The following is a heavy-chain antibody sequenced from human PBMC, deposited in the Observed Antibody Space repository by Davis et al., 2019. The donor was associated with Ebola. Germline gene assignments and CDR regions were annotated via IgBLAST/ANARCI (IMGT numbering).Heavy chain of an antibody. D-gene: IGHD2-2*01. J-gene: IGHJ6*02. CDR1: GFTFSSYG. CDR2: ISYDGSNK. Sequence: GESLKISCAASGFTFSSYGMNWVRQAPGKGLEWVAVISYDGSNKYYADSVKGRFTVSRDNSKNTLYLQMNSLRAEDTAVYYCAKDGGRQYQLLIYNHFGIDVWGQGTTVTVSS. CDR3: AKDGGRQYQLLIYNHFGIDV. V-gene: IGHV3-30*18.